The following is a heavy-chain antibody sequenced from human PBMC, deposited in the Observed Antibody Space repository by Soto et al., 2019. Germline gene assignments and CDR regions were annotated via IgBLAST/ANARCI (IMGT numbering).Heavy chain of an antibody. CDR1: GFTFSNAW. V-gene: IGHV3-15*01. CDR2: IKSKTDGGTT. D-gene: IGHD3-10*01. Sequence: GGSLRLSCAASGFTFSNAWMSWVRQAPGKGLEWVGRIKSKTDGGTTDYAAPVKGRFTISRDDSKNTLYLQMNSLKTEDTAVYYCTTDPPIFYSGSGKYREGYYAMDVWGQGTTVTVSS. J-gene: IGHJ6*02. CDR3: TTDPPIFYSGSGKYREGYYAMDV.